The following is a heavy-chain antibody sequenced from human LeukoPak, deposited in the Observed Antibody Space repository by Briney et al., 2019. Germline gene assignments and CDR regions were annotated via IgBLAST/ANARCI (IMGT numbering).Heavy chain of an antibody. CDR2: IIPIFGTA. Sequence: ASVKVSCKASGGTFSNYAISWVRQAPGQGLEWMGGIIPIFGTANYAQKFRGRVTITADKSTRTAYMELSSLRSEDTAVYYCARTSHYVDIAATIPYGIYYFDYWGQGTLVTVSS. D-gene: IGHD5-12*01. CDR3: ARTSHYVDIAATIPYGIYYFDY. V-gene: IGHV1-69*06. CDR1: GGTFSNYA. J-gene: IGHJ4*02.